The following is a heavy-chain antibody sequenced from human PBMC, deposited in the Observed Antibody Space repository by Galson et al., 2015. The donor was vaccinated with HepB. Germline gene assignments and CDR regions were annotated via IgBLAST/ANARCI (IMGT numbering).Heavy chain of an antibody. J-gene: IGHJ3*02. Sequence: SVKVSCKASGYTFTSYGISWMRQAPGQGLEWMGWISAYNGNTNYAQKLQGRVTMTTDTSTSTAYMELRSLRSDDTAVYYCARDRPDMGSGSYYEVDDAFDIWGQGTMVTVSS. D-gene: IGHD3-10*01. CDR2: ISAYNGNT. V-gene: IGHV1-18*01. CDR3: ARDRPDMGSGSYYEVDDAFDI. CDR1: GYTFTSYG.